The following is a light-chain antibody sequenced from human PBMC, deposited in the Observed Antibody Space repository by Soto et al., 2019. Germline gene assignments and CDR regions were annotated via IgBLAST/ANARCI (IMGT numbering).Light chain of an antibody. J-gene: IGKJ4*01. CDR3: QQLNSYPLP. Sequence: DIQLTQSPSFLSASVGDRVTITCRASQGISSYLAWYQQKPGKAPKLLIYAASTLQSGVPSRFSGSGSGTEFTLTISSLQPEDFATYYCQQLNSYPLPCGGGTKLDIK. V-gene: IGKV1-9*01. CDR1: QGISSY. CDR2: AAS.